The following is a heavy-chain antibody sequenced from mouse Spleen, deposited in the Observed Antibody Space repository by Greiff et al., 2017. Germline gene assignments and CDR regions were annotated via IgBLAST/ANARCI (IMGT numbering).Heavy chain of an antibody. CDR2: IDPETGGT. D-gene: IGHD2-4*01. Sequence: QVQLQQSGAELVRPGASVTLSCKASGYTFTDYEMHWVKQTPVHGLEWIGAIDPETGGTAYNQKFKGKAILTADKSSSTAYMELRSLTSEDSAVYYCTRNYDYDAGYYFDYWGQGTTLTVSS. J-gene: IGHJ2*01. CDR1: GYTFTDYE. CDR3: TRNYDYDAGYYFDY. V-gene: IGHV1-15*01.